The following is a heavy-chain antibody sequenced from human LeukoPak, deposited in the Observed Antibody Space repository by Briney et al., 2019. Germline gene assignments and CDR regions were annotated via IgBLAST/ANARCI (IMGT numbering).Heavy chain of an antibody. CDR2: INHSGST. CDR3: ARGSGGYYYDSSGYETFDI. D-gene: IGHD3-22*01. Sequence: SQTLSLTCAVYGGSFSGYYWSWIRQPPGKGLERIGEINHSGSTNYNPSLKSRVTISVDTSKNQFSLKLSSVTAADTAVYYCARGSGGYYYDSSGYETFDIWGQGTMVTVSS. V-gene: IGHV4-34*01. CDR1: GGSFSGYY. J-gene: IGHJ3*02.